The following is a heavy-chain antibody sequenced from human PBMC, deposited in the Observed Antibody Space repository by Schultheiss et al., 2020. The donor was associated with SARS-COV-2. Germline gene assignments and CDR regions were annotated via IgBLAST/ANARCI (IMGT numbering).Heavy chain of an antibody. J-gene: IGHJ6*02. CDR1: GGSISSYY. Sequence: SQTLSLTCTVSGGSISSYYWSWIRQSPGKGLEWIGSVYYSGSTYYNPSLKSRVTISVDTSKNQFSLKLSSVTAADTAVYYCARASGSYYYYGMDVWGQGTTVTVSS. CDR3: ARASGSYYYYGMDV. D-gene: IGHD1-26*01. CDR2: VYYSGST. V-gene: IGHV4-39*07.